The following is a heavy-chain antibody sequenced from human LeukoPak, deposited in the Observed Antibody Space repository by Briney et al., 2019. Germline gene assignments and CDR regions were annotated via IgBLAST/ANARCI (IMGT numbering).Heavy chain of an antibody. J-gene: IGHJ6*02. Sequence: PSETLSLTCAVSGGSISSGGYSWSWIRQPPGKGLEWIGYIYHSGSTYYNPSLKSRVTISVDRSKNQFSLKLSSVTAADTAVYYCAREAGRAAAGRGGYYYGMDVWGQGTTVTVSS. V-gene: IGHV4-30-2*01. D-gene: IGHD6-13*01. CDR2: IYHSGST. CDR3: AREAGRAAAGRGGYYYGMDV. CDR1: GGSISSGGYS.